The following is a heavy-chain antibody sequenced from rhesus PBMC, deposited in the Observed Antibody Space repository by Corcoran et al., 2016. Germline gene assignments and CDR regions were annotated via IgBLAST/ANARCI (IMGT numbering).Heavy chain of an antibody. J-gene: IGHJ4*01. D-gene: IGHD3-3*01. Sequence: QVQLQESGPGLVKPSETLSLTCAVSGGSISGGYGGSWIRQPPGKGLEWIGHIFGSIRSTYYNPPLKSRVTLSRDTSKHQCSLKLSSMTSANTAMYYCARQIFWTGLDYWGQGVLVTVSS. V-gene: IGHV4S7*01. CDR3: ARQIFWTGLDY. CDR1: GGSISGGYG. CDR2: IFGSIRST.